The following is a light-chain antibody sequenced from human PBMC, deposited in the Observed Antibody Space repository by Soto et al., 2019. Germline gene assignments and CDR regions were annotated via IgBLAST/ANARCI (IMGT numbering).Light chain of an antibody. CDR3: LQHNSYPRT. V-gene: IGKV1-17*01. CDR1: QGIGSD. CDR2: AAS. J-gene: IGKJ1*01. Sequence: DIPMTQSPSSLSASVGDRVTITCRASQGIGSDLGWYQQKPGKAPKRLIYAASSLQSGVPSRFRGSGSGTEFTLTISSLQPEDFATYYCLQHNSYPRTFGQGTKVEI.